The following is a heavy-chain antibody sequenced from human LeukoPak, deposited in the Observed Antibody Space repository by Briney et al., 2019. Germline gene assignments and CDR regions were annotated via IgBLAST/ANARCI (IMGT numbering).Heavy chain of an antibody. CDR3: ARLGGPAAVDY. CDR2: MYNSGST. D-gene: IGHD2-2*01. J-gene: IGHJ4*02. V-gene: IGHV4-59*01. CDR1: GASITSYY. Sequence: PSETLSLTRAVSGASITSYYWSWIWHPPERGLEWIVYMYNSGSTYYSPSLKSRVTISGDTSKNQFSLKLTSVTAADTAVYYCARLGGPAAVDYWGQGTLVTVSS.